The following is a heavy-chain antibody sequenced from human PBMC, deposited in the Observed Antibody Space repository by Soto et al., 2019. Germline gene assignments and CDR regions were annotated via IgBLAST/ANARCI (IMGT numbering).Heavy chain of an antibody. Sequence: QVQLVESGGGLVKPGGSLRLSCAASGFTFSDYYMGWIHQAPGKGLECVSYISSSGGTIYYADSVKGRFTISRDNAKNSLDLPMNSLRVEVNAVYYYARVRYYYSGSSIKWFDHWRQGALVTVSS. D-gene: IGHD3-10*01. CDR3: ARVRYYYSGSSIKWFDH. J-gene: IGHJ5*02. CDR1: GFTFSDYY. V-gene: IGHV3-11*01. CDR2: ISSSGGTI.